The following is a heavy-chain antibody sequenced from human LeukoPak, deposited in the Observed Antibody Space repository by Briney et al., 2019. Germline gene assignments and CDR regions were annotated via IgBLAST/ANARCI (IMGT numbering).Heavy chain of an antibody. V-gene: IGHV1-46*01. CDR3: ARNVLRYFDWLPWDYFDY. Sequence: GASVKVSCKASGYTFTSYYMHWVRQAPGQGLEWMGIINPSGGSTSYAQKFQGRVTMTRDTSTSTVYMELSSLRSEDTAVYYCARNVLRYFDWLPWDYFDYWGQGTLATVSS. J-gene: IGHJ4*02. D-gene: IGHD3-9*01. CDR1: GYTFTSYY. CDR2: INPSGGST.